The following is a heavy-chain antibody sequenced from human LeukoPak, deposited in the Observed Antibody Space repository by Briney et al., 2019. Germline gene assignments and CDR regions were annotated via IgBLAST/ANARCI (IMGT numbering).Heavy chain of an antibody. CDR1: GFTFDDYG. J-gene: IGHJ4*02. D-gene: IGHD5-18*01. V-gene: IGHV3-30*03. CDR2: ISYDGSNK. Sequence: GGSLRLSCAASGFTFDDYGMSWVRQAPGKGLEWVAVISYDGSNKYYADSVKGRFTISRDNSKNTLYLQMNSLRAEDTAVYYCARDMDTAMATGFYWGQGTLVTVSS. CDR3: ARDMDTAMATGFY.